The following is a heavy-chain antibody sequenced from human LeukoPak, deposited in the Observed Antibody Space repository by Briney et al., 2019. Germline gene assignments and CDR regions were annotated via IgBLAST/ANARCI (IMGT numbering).Heavy chain of an antibody. CDR1: GGSISGYY. CDR2: INHSGST. J-gene: IGHJ4*02. V-gene: IGHV4-34*01. CDR3: ARTFRESYYDFWSGYSTLDY. D-gene: IGHD3-3*01. Sequence: SETLSLTCTVSGGSISGYYWSWIRQPPGKGLEWIGEINHSGSTNYNPSLKSRVTISVDTSKNQSSLKLSSVTAADTAVYYCARTFRESYYDFWSGYSTLDYWGQGTLVTVSS.